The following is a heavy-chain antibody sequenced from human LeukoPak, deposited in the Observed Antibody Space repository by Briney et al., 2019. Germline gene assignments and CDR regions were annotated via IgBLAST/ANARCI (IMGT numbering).Heavy chain of an antibody. Sequence: SETLSLTCTVSGGSFSSYYWSWIRQPPGKGLEWIGYIYYSGSTNYNPSLKSRVTISVDTSKNQFSLKLSSVTAADTAVYYCARLGYDSSGYRFDYWGQGTLVTVSP. CDR2: IYYSGST. D-gene: IGHD3-22*01. J-gene: IGHJ4*02. CDR1: GGSFSSYY. V-gene: IGHV4-59*08. CDR3: ARLGYDSSGYRFDY.